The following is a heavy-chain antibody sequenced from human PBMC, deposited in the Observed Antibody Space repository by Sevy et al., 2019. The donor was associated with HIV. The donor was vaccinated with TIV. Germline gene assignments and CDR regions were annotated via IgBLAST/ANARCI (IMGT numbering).Heavy chain of an antibody. Sequence: QSQTLSLTCVISGDSVSSNSAAWSWIRQSPSRGLEWLGRTYYRSKWYNDYAVPVKSRLTINPDTSKNQFSLQLNSVTPVDSAVYYCARALGSGEYDYWGQGTLVTVSS. D-gene: IGHD3-10*01. J-gene: IGHJ4*02. CDR1: GDSVSSNSAA. V-gene: IGHV6-1*01. CDR3: ARALGSGEYDY. CDR2: TYYRSKWYN.